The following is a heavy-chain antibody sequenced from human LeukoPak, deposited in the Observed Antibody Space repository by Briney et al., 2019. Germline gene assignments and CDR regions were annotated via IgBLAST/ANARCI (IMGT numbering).Heavy chain of an antibody. V-gene: IGHV1-18*01. D-gene: IGHD4/OR15-4a*01. CDR1: GYTFTSNG. CDR2: IITNNGDA. Sequence: GASVKVSCKASGYTFTSNGISWVRQAPGQGLEWMGWIITNNGDAKYGKKFQGRVIMTTDTSTSTTYMEVRSLRSDDTAVYYCARDDDYNPLVHWGQGTLVTVSS. J-gene: IGHJ4*02. CDR3: ARDDDYNPLVH.